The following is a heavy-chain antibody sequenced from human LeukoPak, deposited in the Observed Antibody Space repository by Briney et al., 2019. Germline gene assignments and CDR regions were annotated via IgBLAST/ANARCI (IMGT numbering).Heavy chain of an antibody. J-gene: IGHJ4*02. Sequence: VGSLRLSCAASGFSISSYWMHWVRHVPGKGLVWVSRISPDGSTTGYADSVKGRFTASRDNARNTLYLQINSLRAEDSAVYYCTRDRTTITLFELWGQGTLVTVSS. CDR2: ISPDGSTT. CDR1: GFSISSYW. CDR3: TRDRTTITLFEL. V-gene: IGHV3-74*01. D-gene: IGHD4-11*01.